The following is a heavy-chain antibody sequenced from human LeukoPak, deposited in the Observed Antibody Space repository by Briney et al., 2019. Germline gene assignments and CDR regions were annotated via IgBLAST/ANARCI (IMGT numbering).Heavy chain of an antibody. CDR1: GFTFSSYG. D-gene: IGHD2-21*01. J-gene: IGHJ4*02. CDR2: IRNDGRNK. CDR3: AKAPVTSCRGAYCYPFDS. V-gene: IGHV3-30*02. Sequence: GGSLRLSCGAPGFTFSSYGMHWVRQAPGKGLEWVAFIRNDGRNKYYADSVRGRFTISRDNSKNTLYLQMNSLRAEDAAVYFCAKAPVTSCRGAYCYPFDSWGQGTLVTVSS.